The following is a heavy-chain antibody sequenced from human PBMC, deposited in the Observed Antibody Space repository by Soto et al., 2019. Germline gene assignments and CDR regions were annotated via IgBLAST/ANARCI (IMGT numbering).Heavy chain of an antibody. Sequence: GGALRVSCSSSGFTCRYFAMGWVRQAPGKGLEWVSVLNDRGDTTYYTDSVKGRFTISRDNSKNTLYLQMNSLRAEDTAVYYCAKDATRTNGWYHFDYWGQGALVTVSS. CDR2: LNDRGDTT. J-gene: IGHJ4*02. V-gene: IGHV3-23*01. CDR1: GFTCRYFA. D-gene: IGHD6-19*01. CDR3: AKDATRTNGWYHFDY.